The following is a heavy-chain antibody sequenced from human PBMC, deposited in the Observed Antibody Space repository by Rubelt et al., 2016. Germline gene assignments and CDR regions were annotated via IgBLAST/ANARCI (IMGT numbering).Heavy chain of an antibody. D-gene: IGHD6-19*01. V-gene: IGHV4-39*01. Sequence: QLQLQESGPGLVKPSETLSLTCTVSGGSISSSSYYWGWIRQPPGKGLEWIGSIYYSGSTYYNPSLKGRVTRSVDTSKNQFSLKLSSVTAADTAVYYCARHVPNIAVADPFDDWGQGTLVTVSS. CDR3: ARHVPNIAVADPFDD. J-gene: IGHJ4*02. CDR2: IYYSGST. CDR1: GGSISSSSYY.